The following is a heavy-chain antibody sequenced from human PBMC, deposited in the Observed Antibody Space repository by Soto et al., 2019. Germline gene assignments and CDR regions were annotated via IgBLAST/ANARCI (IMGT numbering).Heavy chain of an antibody. J-gene: IGHJ4*01. D-gene: IGHD6-13*01. Sequence: ETLSLTCTVSGGSISSAPSYWAWIRQPPGKGLEWIGHIFYDGRTTYSPSLRSRVSISADTSKNQFSLKLSSMTAADAAVYFCVGFKSGTISSHWGHGTLVTLSS. CDR2: IFYDGRT. CDR3: VGFKSGTISSH. V-gene: IGHV4-39*01. CDR1: GGSISSAPSY.